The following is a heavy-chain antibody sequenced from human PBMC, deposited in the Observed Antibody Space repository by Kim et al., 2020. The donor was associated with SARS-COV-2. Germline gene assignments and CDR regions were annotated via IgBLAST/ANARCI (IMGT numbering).Heavy chain of an antibody. CDR1: GFTFSSYG. CDR2: IWYDGSNK. V-gene: IGHV3-33*06. Sequence: GGSLRLSCAASGFTFSSYGMHWVRQAPGKGLEWVAVIWYDGSNKYYADSVKGRFTISRDNSKNTLYLQMNSLRAEDTAVYYCAKDIASEFQSYGMDVWGQGTTVTVSS. D-gene: IGHD2-15*01. J-gene: IGHJ6*02. CDR3: AKDIASEFQSYGMDV.